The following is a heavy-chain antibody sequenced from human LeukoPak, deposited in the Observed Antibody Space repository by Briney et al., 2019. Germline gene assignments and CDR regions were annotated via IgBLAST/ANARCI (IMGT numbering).Heavy chain of an antibody. CDR1: GFTVSSNY. V-gene: IGHV3-66*01. D-gene: IGHD3-10*01. J-gene: IGHJ3*02. CDR2: IYSGGST. CDR3: ARRLLLAAFDI. Sequence: PGGSLRLSCAASGFTVSSNYMSWVRQAPGKGLEWVSVIYSGGSTYYADSVKGRFTISRDNSKNTLYLQTNSLRAEDTAVYYCARRLLLAAFDIWGQGTMVTVSS.